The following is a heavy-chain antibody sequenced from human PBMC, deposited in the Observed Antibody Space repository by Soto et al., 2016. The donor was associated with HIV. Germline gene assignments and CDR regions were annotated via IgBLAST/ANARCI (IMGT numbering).Heavy chain of an antibody. V-gene: IGHV3-66*01. J-gene: IGHJ1*01. CDR3: ALGRFQYI. CDR1: GSTVNSDY. D-gene: IGHD3-3*01. Sequence: EMQLVESGGDLVQPGGSLRLSCVVSGSTVNSDYMSWVRQPPGKGLEWVSLIYGGGSTSYADSVKGRFTISRDKSKSTVYLQMNSLRVEDTAVYYCALGRFQYIWGQGTLVDRLL. CDR2: IYGGGST.